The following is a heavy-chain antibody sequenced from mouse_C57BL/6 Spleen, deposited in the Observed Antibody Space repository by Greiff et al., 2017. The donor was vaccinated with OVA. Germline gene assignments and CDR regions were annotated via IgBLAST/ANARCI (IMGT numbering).Heavy chain of an antibody. Sequence: VQLQQPGAELVRPGSSVKLSCKASGYTFTSYWMHWVKQRPIQGLEWIGNIDPSDSDTHYNQKFKDKATLTVDKSSSTAYMQLSSLTSEDSAVYYGARDYGSSYGFAYWGQGTLVTVSA. V-gene: IGHV1-52*01. CDR3: ARDYGSSYGFAY. CDR2: IDPSDSDT. J-gene: IGHJ3*01. D-gene: IGHD1-1*01. CDR1: GYTFTSYW.